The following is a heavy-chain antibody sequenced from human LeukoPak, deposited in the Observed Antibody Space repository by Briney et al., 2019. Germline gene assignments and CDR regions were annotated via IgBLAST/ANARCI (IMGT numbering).Heavy chain of an antibody. V-gene: IGHV1-2*02. CDR3: ARDFARSYDSDYFDY. D-gene: IGHD5-12*01. J-gene: IGHJ4*02. CDR1: GYTFTGYY. Sequence: ASVKVSCKASGYTFTGYYMHWVRQAPGQGLEWMGWINPNSGGTNYAQKFQGRVTMTRDTSISTAYMELSRLRSEDTAVYYCARDFARSYDSDYFDYWGQGTLVTVSS. CDR2: INPNSGGT.